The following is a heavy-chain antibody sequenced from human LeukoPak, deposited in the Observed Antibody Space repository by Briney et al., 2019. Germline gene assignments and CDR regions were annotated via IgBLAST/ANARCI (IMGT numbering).Heavy chain of an antibody. CDR1: GFTVSSNY. CDR3: ARDGNYYGSGNHGRFDP. J-gene: IGHJ5*02. D-gene: IGHD3-10*01. Sequence: QPGGSLRLSCAASGFTVSSNYMSWVRQAPGKGLEWVSVIYSGGSTYYADSVKGRFTISRDNSKNTLYLQMNSLRAEDTAVYYCARDGNYYGSGNHGRFDPWGQGTLVTVSS. CDR2: IYSGGST. V-gene: IGHV3-66*01.